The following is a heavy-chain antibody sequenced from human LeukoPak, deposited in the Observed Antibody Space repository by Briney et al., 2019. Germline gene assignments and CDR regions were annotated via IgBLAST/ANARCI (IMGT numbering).Heavy chain of an antibody. CDR3: AKDRRWLQSPNPFDY. CDR1: GFTLSSYA. J-gene: IGHJ4*02. D-gene: IGHD5-24*01. V-gene: IGHV3-23*01. CDR2: ISGNAGST. Sequence: PGGSLRLSCAASGFTLSSYAMSWVRQAPGKGLEWVSLISGNAGSTYYADSVKGRFTISRDITKNTLYLQMNSLRAEDTATYYCAKDRRWLQSPNPFDYWGQGTPVTVSS.